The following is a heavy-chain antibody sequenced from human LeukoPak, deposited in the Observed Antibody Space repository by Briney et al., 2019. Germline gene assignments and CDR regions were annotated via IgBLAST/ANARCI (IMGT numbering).Heavy chain of an antibody. J-gene: IGHJ4*02. V-gene: IGHV3-49*03. D-gene: IGHD1-1*01. CDR3: TRDRGAYNLYDY. Sequence: GGSLRLSCTASGFTFCDYAMSWIRQAPGKGLEWVGFIRSKAYGETADYAASVKGRFTISRDDSKANAYLQMNSLKTEDTAVYHCTRDRGAYNLYDYWGQGTLVTVSS. CDR1: GFTFCDYA. CDR2: IRSKAYGETA.